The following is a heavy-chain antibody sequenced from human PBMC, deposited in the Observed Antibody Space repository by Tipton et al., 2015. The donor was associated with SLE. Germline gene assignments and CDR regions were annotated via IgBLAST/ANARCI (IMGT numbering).Heavy chain of an antibody. J-gene: IGHJ4*02. Sequence: QLVQSGAEVKKPGSSVKVSCKASGNTFSNNAINWVRQAPGQGLEWMGGIIPILGIANYAQKFQGRVTITTGESTSTAYMELSSLRSDDTAVYYCASGDSSSWLYFDYWDQGTLVTVSS. CDR3: ASGDSSSWLYFDY. D-gene: IGHD6-13*01. CDR2: IIPILGIA. V-gene: IGHV1-69*05. CDR1: GNTFSNNA.